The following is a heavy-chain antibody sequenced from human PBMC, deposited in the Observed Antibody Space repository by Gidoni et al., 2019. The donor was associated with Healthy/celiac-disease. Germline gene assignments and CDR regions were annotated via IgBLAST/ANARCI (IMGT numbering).Heavy chain of an antibody. CDR3: ARGSYYDYVCGSYRYNCFDY. J-gene: IGHJ4*02. D-gene: IGHD3-16*02. CDR1: GYTFTSDD. Sequence: QVQLVQSGAEVKKPGASVKVSCKAAGYTFTSDDINGVRQATGQGLEWIGWMNPNSNSVYAQKFQGRVTMTRNTSISTAYMELSSLRSVDPAVYYCARGSYYDYVCGSYRYNCFDYWGQGTLVTVSS. CDR2: MNPNSNS. V-gene: IGHV1-8*02.